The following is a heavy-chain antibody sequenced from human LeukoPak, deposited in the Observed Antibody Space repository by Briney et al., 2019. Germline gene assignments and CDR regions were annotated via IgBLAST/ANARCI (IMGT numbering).Heavy chain of an antibody. CDR3: AREGSSSDFDY. Sequence: GASVKVSCKASGYTFTGYYMHWVRQAPGQGLEWVGWLNPDTKATNYAQKFQGRVTITRDTSITTAYMELSRLRSDDTAVYYCAREGSSSDFDYWGQGTLVTVSS. CDR1: GYTFTGYY. J-gene: IGHJ4*02. CDR2: LNPDTKAT. D-gene: IGHD6-6*01. V-gene: IGHV1-2*02.